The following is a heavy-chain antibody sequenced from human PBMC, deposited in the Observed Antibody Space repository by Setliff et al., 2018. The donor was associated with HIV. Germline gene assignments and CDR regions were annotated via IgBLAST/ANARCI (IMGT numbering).Heavy chain of an antibody. CDR2: ISSSGTYI. CDR1: GFTFSTHT. J-gene: IGHJ5*02. V-gene: IGHV3-21*01. Sequence: GGSLRLSCAASGFTFSTHTMNWVRQAPGKGLEWVSSISSSGTYIYYADSVKGRFTTSRDNAKNSLYLQMNSLRAEDTAVYYCARGQIGYGDYDLNWFDPWGQGTLVTVSS. D-gene: IGHD4-17*01. CDR3: ARGQIGYGDYDLNWFDP.